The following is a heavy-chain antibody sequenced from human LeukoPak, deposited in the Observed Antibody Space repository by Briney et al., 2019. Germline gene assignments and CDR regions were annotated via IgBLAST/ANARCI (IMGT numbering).Heavy chain of an antibody. CDR3: ARHRRSTTGSEEYDY. J-gene: IGHJ4*02. V-gene: IGHV4-30-4*01. CDR2: IYYSGST. CDR1: GGSISSGDYY. D-gene: IGHD2-8*02. Sequence: PSQTLSLTCTVSGGSISSGDYYWSWIRQPPGKGLEWIGYIYYSGSTYYNPSLKSRVTISVDTSKNQFSLKLSSVTAADTAVYYCARHRRSTTGSEEYDYWGQGTLVTVSS.